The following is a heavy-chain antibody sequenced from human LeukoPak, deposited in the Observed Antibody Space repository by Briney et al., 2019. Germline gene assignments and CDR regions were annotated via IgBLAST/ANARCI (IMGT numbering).Heavy chain of an antibody. CDR3: ARVVGGNYYGSETDDY. Sequence: ASVKVSCKASGYTFTGYYMHWVRQAPGQGLEWMGWINPNSGGTKYAQKFQGRVTMTRDTSISTAHMELSRLRSDDTAVYYCARVVGGNYYGSETDDYWGQGTLVTVSS. CDR2: INPNSGGT. J-gene: IGHJ4*02. CDR1: GYTFTGYY. D-gene: IGHD3-10*01. V-gene: IGHV1-2*02.